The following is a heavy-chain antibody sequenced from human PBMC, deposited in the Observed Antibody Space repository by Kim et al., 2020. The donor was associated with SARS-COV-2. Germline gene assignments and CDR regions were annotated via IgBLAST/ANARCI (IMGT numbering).Heavy chain of an antibody. D-gene: IGHD6-19*01. J-gene: IGHJ4*02. Sequence: SETLSLTCTVSGGSISSSSYYWGWIRQPPGKGLEWIGSIYYSGSTYYNPSLKSRVTISVDTSKNQFSLKLSSVTAADTAVYYCAGIPPYSSGWYENASDGDDYWGQGTLVTVSS. CDR2: IYYSGST. CDR1: GGSISSSSYY. CDR3: AGIPPYSSGWYENASDGDDY. V-gene: IGHV4-39*01.